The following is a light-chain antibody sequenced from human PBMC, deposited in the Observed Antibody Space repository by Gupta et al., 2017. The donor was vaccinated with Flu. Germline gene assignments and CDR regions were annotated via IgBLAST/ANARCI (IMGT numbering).Light chain of an antibody. V-gene: IGLV1-44*01. Sequence: QSVLTQPPSASGTPGQRVTVSCSGSTSNIGRKSVTWYQRLPGKAPNILIEGKDKRPSGVTDRFSASKSGTSDSLTISGLQAEDEAEYYWHSSDDRRSGVVFGGGTTLTVL. CDR3: HSSDDRRSGVV. CDR2: GKD. CDR1: TSNIGRKS. J-gene: IGLJ3*02.